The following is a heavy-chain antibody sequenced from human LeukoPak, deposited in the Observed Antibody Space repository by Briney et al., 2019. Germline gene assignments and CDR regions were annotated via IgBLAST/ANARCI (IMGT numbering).Heavy chain of an antibody. CDR3: ARANHPMTTVTTIPPFDY. CDR2: IYHSGST. Sequence: LRLSCAASGFTFSSYAMSWIRQPPGKGLEWIGYIYHSGSTYYNPSLKSRVTISVDRSKNQFSLKLSSVTAADTAVYYCARANHPMTTVTTIPPFDYWGQGTLVTVSS. CDR1: GFTFSSYA. V-gene: IGHV4-30-2*01. D-gene: IGHD4-11*01. J-gene: IGHJ4*02.